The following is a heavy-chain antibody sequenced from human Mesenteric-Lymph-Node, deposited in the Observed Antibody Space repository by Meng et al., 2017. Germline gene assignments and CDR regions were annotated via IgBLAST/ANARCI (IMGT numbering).Heavy chain of an antibody. Sequence: EVQRLDSGGDLGQHGGSLRPSCAAYGVAFSGYAMSWVRQAPGKGLEGVSVIEAWGDTYYADSVKGRFTISRDNSMNTLYLQMNSLRTEDTAVYYCAKDYIVGATDLFDYWGQGTLVTVSS. D-gene: IGHD1-26*01. J-gene: IGHJ4*02. CDR1: GVAFSGYA. CDR3: AKDYIVGATDLFDY. V-gene: IGHV3-23*01. CDR2: IEAWGDT.